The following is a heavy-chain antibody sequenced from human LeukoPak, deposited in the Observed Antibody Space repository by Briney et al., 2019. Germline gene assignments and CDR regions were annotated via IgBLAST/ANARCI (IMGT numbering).Heavy chain of an antibody. Sequence: ASVKVACKASGYTFTSYDMNWVRQATGQGLEWMGWINPNSGNTGYAQKFQGRVTMTRNTSISTAYMELSSLRSDDTAVYYCVKGFYFDWTGPFDYWGQGTLVTVSS. CDR1: GYTFTSYD. CDR3: VKGFYFDWTGPFDY. D-gene: IGHD3-9*01. CDR2: INPNSGNT. J-gene: IGHJ4*02. V-gene: IGHV1-8*01.